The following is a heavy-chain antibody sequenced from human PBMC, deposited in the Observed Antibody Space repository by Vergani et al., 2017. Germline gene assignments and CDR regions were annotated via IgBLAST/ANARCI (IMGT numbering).Heavy chain of an antibody. CDR3: AKANPRNSGYDYLYYYHAMDV. CDR1: GFTFNHYA. Sequence: VQLVESGGGVVQPGRSLRLSCAASGFTFNHYAMNWVRQAPGKGLEWVSGISGSGGSTYYAGSVKGRFTISRDSSKNTLYLQMNSLSAGDTAVYYCAKANPRNSGYDYLYYYHAMDVGGQGTTVTVSS. J-gene: IGHJ6*02. D-gene: IGHD5-12*01. CDR2: ISGSGGST. V-gene: IGHV3-23*04.